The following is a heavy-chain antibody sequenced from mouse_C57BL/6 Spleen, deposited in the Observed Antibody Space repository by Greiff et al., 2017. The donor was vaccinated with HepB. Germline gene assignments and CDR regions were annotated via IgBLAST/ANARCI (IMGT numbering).Heavy chain of an antibody. Sequence: VQLQQSGAELVRPGASVTLSCKASGYTFTDYEMHWVKQTPVHGLEWIGAIDPETGGTAYNQKFKGKAILTADKSSSTAYMELRSLTSEDSAVYYCTRRYGSSLYAMDYWGQGTSVTVSS. CDR1: GYTFTDYE. CDR3: TRRYGSSLYAMDY. D-gene: IGHD1-1*01. V-gene: IGHV1-15*01. CDR2: IDPETGGT. J-gene: IGHJ4*01.